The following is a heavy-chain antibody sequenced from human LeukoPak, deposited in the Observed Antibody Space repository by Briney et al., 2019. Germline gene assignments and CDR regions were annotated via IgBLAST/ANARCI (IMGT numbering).Heavy chain of an antibody. J-gene: IGHJ4*02. Sequence: ASVKVSCKASGYTFTSYYMHWVRQAPGQGLEWMGGIIPIFGTANYAQKFQGRVTITADESTSTAYMELSSLRSEDTAVYYCAGSGSYVDWGQGTLVTVSS. V-gene: IGHV1-69*13. CDR3: AGSGSYVD. CDR1: GYTFTSYY. CDR2: IIPIFGTA. D-gene: IGHD1-26*01.